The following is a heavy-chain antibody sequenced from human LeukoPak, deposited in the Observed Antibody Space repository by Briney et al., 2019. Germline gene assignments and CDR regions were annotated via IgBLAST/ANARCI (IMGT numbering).Heavy chain of an antibody. V-gene: IGHV1-18*01. D-gene: IGHD3-22*01. Sequence: ASVKVSCKASGYTFTSYGISWVRQAPGQGLEWMGWISAYNGNTNYAQKLQGRVTMTTDTSTSTAYMELRSLRSDDTAVYYCARVGAGGYESSGLDSWGQGTLVTVSS. CDR1: GYTFTSYG. CDR2: ISAYNGNT. J-gene: IGHJ4*02. CDR3: ARVGAGGYESSGLDS.